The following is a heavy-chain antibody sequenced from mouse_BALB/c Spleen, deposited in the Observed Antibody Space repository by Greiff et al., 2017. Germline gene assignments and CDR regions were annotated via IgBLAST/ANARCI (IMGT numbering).Heavy chain of an antibody. D-gene: IGHD1-1*01. CDR2: IDPANGNT. CDR1: GFNIKDTY. J-gene: IGHJ4*01. Sequence: VQLQQSGAELVKPGASVKLSCTASGFNIKDTYMHWVKQRPEQGLEWIGRIDPANGNTKYDPKFQGKATITADTSSNTAYLQLSSLTSEDTAVYYCAIIHYYGSKSYAMDYWGQGTSVTVSS. CDR3: AIIHYYGSKSYAMDY. V-gene: IGHV14-3*02.